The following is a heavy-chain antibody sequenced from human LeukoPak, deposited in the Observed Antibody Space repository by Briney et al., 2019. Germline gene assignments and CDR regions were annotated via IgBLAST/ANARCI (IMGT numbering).Heavy chain of an antibody. D-gene: IGHD3-10*01. CDR2: IYSGGST. V-gene: IGHV3-53*04. CDR1: GFTVSSNY. Sequence: GGSLRLSCAASGFTVSSNYMSWVHQAPGKGLEWVSVIYSGGSTYYADSVKGRFTISRHNSKNTLYLQMNSLRAEDTAVYYCASKRGRFGELSADYYGMDVWGQGTTVTVSS. J-gene: IGHJ6*02. CDR3: ASKRGRFGELSADYYGMDV.